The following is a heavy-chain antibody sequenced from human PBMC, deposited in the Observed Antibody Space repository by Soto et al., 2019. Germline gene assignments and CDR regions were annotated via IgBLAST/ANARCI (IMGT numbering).Heavy chain of an antibody. D-gene: IGHD2-8*02. CDR2: ISSSGHTI. J-gene: IGHJ1*01. V-gene: IGHV3-11*01. CDR3: ARDLVGISTGFFDH. Sequence: PGGSLRLSCAASGFTFSDYYMSWIRQPPGKGPEWVSYISSSGHTIYNSDSVKGRFTNSRDNAKNSLYLQMKSLTVEDTAVYYCARDLVGISTGFFDHWGQGTLVTVSS. CDR1: GFTFSDYY.